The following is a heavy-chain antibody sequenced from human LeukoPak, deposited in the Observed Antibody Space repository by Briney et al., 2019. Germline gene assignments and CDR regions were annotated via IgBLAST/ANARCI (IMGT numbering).Heavy chain of an antibody. D-gene: IGHD6-13*01. CDR2: IYYSGST. CDR3: ARAWYSSSWSPGEGPAYYYYGMDV. V-gene: IGHV4-59*01. Sequence: SETLSLTCTVSGGSISSYYWNWIRQPPGKGLEWIGYIYYSGSTNYNPSLKSRVTISVDTSKNQFSLKLSSVTAADTAVYYCARAWYSSSWSPGEGPAYYYYGMDVWGQGTTVTVSS. CDR1: GGSISSYY. J-gene: IGHJ6*02.